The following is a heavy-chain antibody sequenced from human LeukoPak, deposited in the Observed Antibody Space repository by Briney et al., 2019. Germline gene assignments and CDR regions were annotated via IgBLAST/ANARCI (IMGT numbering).Heavy chain of an antibody. CDR2: IYYSGST. V-gene: IGHV4-39*01. CDR1: GGSISSSSYY. Sequence: PSETLSLTCTVSGGSISSSSYYWGWIRQPPGKGLEWIGSIYYSGSTYYNPSLKSRVTISVDTSKNQFSLKLSSVTAADTAVYYCARLGYCSGGSCYAFSEYFQHWGQGTLVTVSS. D-gene: IGHD2-15*01. J-gene: IGHJ1*01. CDR3: ARLGYCSGGSCYAFSEYFQH.